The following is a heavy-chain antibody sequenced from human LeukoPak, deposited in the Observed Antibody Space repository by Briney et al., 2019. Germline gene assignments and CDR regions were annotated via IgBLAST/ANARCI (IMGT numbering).Heavy chain of an antibody. CDR3: ARHDYGGKVYYYYMDV. J-gene: IGHJ6*03. V-gene: IGHV4-59*08. D-gene: IGHD4-23*01. CDR2: IYYNERS. CDR1: GDSISSYF. Sequence: SETLSLTCTVSGDSISSYFWSWIRQPPGKGLEWIGYIYYNERSNFNPSLRSRVTISVDTSKNQFSLKLSSVTAADTAVYYCARHDYGGKVYYYYMDVWGKGTTVTVSS.